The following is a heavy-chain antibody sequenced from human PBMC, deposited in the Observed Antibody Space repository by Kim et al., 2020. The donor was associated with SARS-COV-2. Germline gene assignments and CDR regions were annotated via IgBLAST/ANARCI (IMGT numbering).Heavy chain of an antibody. CDR2: XWFDESDK. CDR1: GFTFSTYT. CDR3: ARTGYYGYLRNAFDI. D-gene: IGHD3-16*01. J-gene: IGHJ3*02. Sequence: GGSLRLSCAASGFTFSTYTVHWVRQAPGKXXEWXAVXWFDESDKYYAASVKGQFTISRDNSKNTLYLQMNSLRAEDTAVYYWARTGYYGYLRNAFDIWGQGTMVTXSX. V-gene: IGHV3-33*01.